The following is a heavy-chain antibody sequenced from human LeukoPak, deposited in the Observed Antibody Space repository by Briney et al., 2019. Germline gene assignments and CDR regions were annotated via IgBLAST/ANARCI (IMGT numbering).Heavy chain of an antibody. CDR1: GGTFSSYA. CDR2: IIPIFGPA. V-gene: IGHV1-69*05. D-gene: IGHD4-17*01. CDR3: ARISPDYGDYARPFDY. J-gene: IGHJ4*02. Sequence: EASVKVSCKASGGTFSSYAISWVRQAPGQGLEWRGGIIPIFGPANYAQKFQGRVTITTDESTSTAYMELSSLRSEDTAAYYCARISPDYGDYARPFDYGGQGTLVTVSS.